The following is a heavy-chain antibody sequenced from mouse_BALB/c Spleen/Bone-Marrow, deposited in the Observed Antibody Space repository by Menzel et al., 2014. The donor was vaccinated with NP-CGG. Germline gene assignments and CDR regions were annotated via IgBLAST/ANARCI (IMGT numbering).Heavy chain of an antibody. Sequence: VQLQQSGPGLVAPSQSLSITCTVSGFSLTGYGVSWVRQPPGKGGEWLGMMWGDGSTGYNSGPKSRLSINKDNSNNQVFLKMNSLQTDDTARYYCARDSFLITRALDYWGQGTSVTVSS. J-gene: IGHJ4*01. CDR2: MWGDGST. V-gene: IGHV2-6-7*01. D-gene: IGHD2-4*01. CDR3: ARDSFLITRALDY. CDR1: GFSLTGYG.